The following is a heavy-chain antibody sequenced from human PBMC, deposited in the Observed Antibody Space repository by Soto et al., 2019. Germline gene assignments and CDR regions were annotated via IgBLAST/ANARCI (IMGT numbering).Heavy chain of an antibody. V-gene: IGHV4-59*01. J-gene: IGHJ4*02. CDR1: GGSISSDY. CDR3: ARSDYTYYYDSSGYSGGFDY. D-gene: IGHD3-22*01. CDR2: ISYSGST. Sequence: SETLSLTCTVSGGSISSDYGSWIRQPPGKGLEWIGYISYSGSTNYNPSLKSRVTISVDTSKNQFPLQLGSVTAADTAVYYCARSDYTYYYDSSGYSGGFDYWGQGTLVTVSS.